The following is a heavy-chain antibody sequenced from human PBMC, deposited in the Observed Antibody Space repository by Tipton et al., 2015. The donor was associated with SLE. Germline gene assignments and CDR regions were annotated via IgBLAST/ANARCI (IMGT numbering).Heavy chain of an antibody. Sequence: TLSLTCTVSGGSISSYYWSWIRQPPGKGLEWIGYIYYGGSTNYNPSLKSRVTISVDTSKNQFSLKLSSVTAADTAVYYCARDRRDIVVEDWFDPWGQGTLVTVSS. CDR2: IYYGGST. V-gene: IGHV4-59*01. D-gene: IGHD2-2*01. J-gene: IGHJ5*02. CDR3: ARDRRDIVVEDWFDP. CDR1: GGSISSYY.